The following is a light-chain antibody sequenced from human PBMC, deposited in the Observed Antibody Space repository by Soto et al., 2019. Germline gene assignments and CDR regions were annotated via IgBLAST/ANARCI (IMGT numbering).Light chain of an antibody. J-gene: IGKJ1*01. CDR1: QSVSSSY. CDR2: GAS. V-gene: IGKV3-20*01. Sequence: EIVLTQSTGTLSLSPGERATLSCRASQSVSSSYLAWYQQKPGQAPRLLIYGASSRATGIPDRFRGSGSGSDFTLTISRLEPEDFAVYYCQQYGSSPRTFGQGTKVEIK. CDR3: QQYGSSPRT.